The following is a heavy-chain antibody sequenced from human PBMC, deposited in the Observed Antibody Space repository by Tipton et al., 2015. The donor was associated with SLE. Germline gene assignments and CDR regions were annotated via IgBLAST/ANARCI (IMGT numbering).Heavy chain of an antibody. V-gene: IGHV3-53*01. D-gene: IGHD3-10*01. CDR3: ARGSSLLWFGEDDAFDI. J-gene: IGHJ3*02. CDR1: GFTVSSNY. Sequence: SLRLSCAASGFTVSSNYMSWVRQAPGKGLEWVSVIYSGGSTYYADSVKGRFTISRDNSKNTLYLQMNSLRAEDTAVYYCARGSSLLWFGEDDAFDIWGQGTLVTVSS. CDR2: IYSGGST.